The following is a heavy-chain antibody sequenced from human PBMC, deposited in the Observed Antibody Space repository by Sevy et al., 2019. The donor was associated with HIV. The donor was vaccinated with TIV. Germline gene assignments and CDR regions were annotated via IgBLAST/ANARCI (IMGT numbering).Heavy chain of an antibody. J-gene: IGHJ5*02. V-gene: IGHV4-4*02. Sequence: SETLSLTCAVSGGSISSSNWWSWVRQPPGKGLEWIGEIYHSGSTNYNPSLKSRVTISVDKSKNQFSLKLSSVTAADTAVYYCARLLLGYDFWSGYPSGSVWFDPWDQGTLVTVSS. CDR1: GGSISSSNW. CDR2: IYHSGST. CDR3: ARLLLGYDFWSGYPSGSVWFDP. D-gene: IGHD3-3*01.